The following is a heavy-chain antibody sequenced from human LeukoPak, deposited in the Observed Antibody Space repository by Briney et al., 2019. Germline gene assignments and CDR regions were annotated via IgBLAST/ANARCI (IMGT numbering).Heavy chain of an antibody. CDR1: GFTFSSYS. V-gene: IGHV3-21*01. CDR3: ARDSQRDIVVVPAAIYNY. CDR2: ISSSSSYI. Sequence: GGSLRLSCAASGFTFSSYSMNWVRQAPGKGLEWVSSISSSSSYIYYAHSVKGRFTISRDNAKNSLYLQMNSLRAEDTAVYYCARDSQRDIVVVPAAIYNYWGQGTLVTVSS. D-gene: IGHD2-2*02. J-gene: IGHJ4*02.